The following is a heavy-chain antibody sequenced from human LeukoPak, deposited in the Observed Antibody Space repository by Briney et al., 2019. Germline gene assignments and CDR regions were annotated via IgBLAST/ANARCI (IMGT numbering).Heavy chain of an antibody. Sequence: GGSLRLSCAASGFTFSSYGMHWVRQAPGKGLEWVAFIRYDGSNKYYADSVKGRFTISRDNSKNTLYLHVNSLRPEDTAVYYCARGHSSSWSFFDYWGQGTLVTVSS. CDR2: IRYDGSNK. V-gene: IGHV3-30*02. J-gene: IGHJ4*02. CDR3: ARGHSSSWSFFDY. CDR1: GFTFSSYG. D-gene: IGHD6-13*01.